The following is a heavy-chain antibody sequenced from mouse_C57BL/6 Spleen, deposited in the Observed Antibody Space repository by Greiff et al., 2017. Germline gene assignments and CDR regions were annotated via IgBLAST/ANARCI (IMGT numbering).Heavy chain of an antibody. J-gene: IGHJ4*01. Sequence: QVQLQQSGAELVKPGASVKISCKASGYSFSSYWMNWVKQRPGKGLEWIGQIYPGDGDTNYNGKFKGKATLTADKSSSTAYMQPSSLTSEDSAVYFCSRLATVGGDGIDYWGQGTSVTVSS. CDR1: GYSFSSYW. D-gene: IGHD1-1*01. CDR2: IYPGDGDT. CDR3: SRLATVGGDGIDY. V-gene: IGHV1-80*01.